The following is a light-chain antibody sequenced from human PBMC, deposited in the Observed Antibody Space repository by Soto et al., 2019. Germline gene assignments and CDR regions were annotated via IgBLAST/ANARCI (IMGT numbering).Light chain of an antibody. Sequence: QPVLTQPASVSGSPGQSVTISCTGTSSDVGAYKYVSWYQKHPGKAPKLMIYGVSNRPSGVSNRFSGSKSGNTAFLTISVLQPEDEADYYCSSFTGPTTLDVFGTGTKVTVL. CDR2: GVS. CDR1: SSDVGAYKY. CDR3: SSFTGPTTLDV. J-gene: IGLJ1*01. V-gene: IGLV2-14*03.